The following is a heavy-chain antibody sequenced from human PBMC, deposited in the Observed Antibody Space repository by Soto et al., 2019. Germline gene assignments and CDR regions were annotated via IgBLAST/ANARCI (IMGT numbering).Heavy chain of an antibody. CDR1: GFTFSSYA. V-gene: IGHV3-23*01. J-gene: IGHJ4*02. Sequence: GGSLRLSCAASGFTFSSYAMSWVRQAPGKGLEWVSAISGSGGSTYYADSVKGRFTISRDNSKNTLYLQMDSLRAEDTAIYYCARDRVGLTYSHYVFGDPDYWGQGTLVTVSS. CDR2: ISGSGGST. D-gene: IGHD5-12*01. CDR3: ARDRVGLTYSHYVFGDPDY.